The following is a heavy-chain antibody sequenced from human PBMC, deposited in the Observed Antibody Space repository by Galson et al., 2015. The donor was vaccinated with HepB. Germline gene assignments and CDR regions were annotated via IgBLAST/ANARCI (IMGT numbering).Heavy chain of an antibody. V-gene: IGHV1-8*01. CDR3: ARAPMRGYYDGSGYYSIDY. Sequence: SVKVSCKASGYTFTSYDINWVRQATGQGLEWMGWMNPNSANTGYAQKFQGRVTMTRNTAISTAYMELSSLTSEDTAVYYCARAPMRGYYDGSGYYSIDYWGQGTLVTDSS. J-gene: IGHJ4*02. CDR1: GYTFTSYD. D-gene: IGHD3-22*01. CDR2: MNPNSANT.